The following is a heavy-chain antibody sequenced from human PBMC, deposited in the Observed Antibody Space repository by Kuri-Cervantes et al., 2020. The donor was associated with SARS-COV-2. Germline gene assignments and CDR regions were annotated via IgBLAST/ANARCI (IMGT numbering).Heavy chain of an antibody. CDR2: ISSSGSTI. CDR3: AKGGLSRAFDI. J-gene: IGHJ3*02. D-gene: IGHD2-2*01. Sequence: GGSLRLSCAASGFTFSSYEMNWVRQAPGKGLEWVSYISSSGSTIYYADSVKGRFTISRDNAKNSLYLQMNSLRAEDTAVYYCAKGGLSRAFDIWGQGTMVTVSS. V-gene: IGHV3-48*03. CDR1: GFTFSSYE.